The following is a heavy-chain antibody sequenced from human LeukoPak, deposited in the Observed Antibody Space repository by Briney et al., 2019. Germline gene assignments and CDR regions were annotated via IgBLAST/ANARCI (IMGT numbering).Heavy chain of an antibody. CDR1: GYTFTSYG. V-gene: IGHV1-18*04. J-gene: IGHJ4*02. Sequence: ASVKVSCKASGYTFTSYGISWVRQAPGQGLEWMGWISAYNGNTNYAQKLQGRVTMTTDTSTSTAYMELRSLRSDDTAVYYCAREFRVLSMAGTVRYFDYWGQGTLVTVSS. CDR2: ISAYNGNT. D-gene: IGHD6-19*01. CDR3: AREFRVLSMAGTVRYFDY.